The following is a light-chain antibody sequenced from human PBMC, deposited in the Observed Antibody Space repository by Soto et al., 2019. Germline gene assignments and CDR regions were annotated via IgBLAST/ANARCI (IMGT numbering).Light chain of an antibody. V-gene: IGLV2-14*01. CDR1: SSDVGAYNS. Sequence: QSALTQPASVSGSPGQSITISCTGTSSDVGAYNSVSWYQQYPGKAPKLMIYEVTNRPSGISNRFSGSKSGNTASLTISGLQAEDEADYYCSSYRSSSTSRWVFGGGTQLTVL. CDR2: EVT. CDR3: SSYRSSSTSRWV. J-gene: IGLJ3*02.